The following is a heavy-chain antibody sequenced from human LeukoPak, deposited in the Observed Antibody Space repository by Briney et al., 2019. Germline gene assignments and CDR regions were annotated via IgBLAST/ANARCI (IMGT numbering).Heavy chain of an antibody. CDR3: ARWGSSYPYYYYGMDV. J-gene: IGHJ6*02. CDR2: INHSGST. Sequence: SETLSLTCAVYGGSFSGYYWSWIRQPPGKGLEWIGEINHSGSTNYNPSLKSRVTISVDTSKNQFSLKLSSVTAADTAVYYCARWGSSYPYYYYGMDVWGQGTTVTVSS. CDR1: GGSFSGYY. V-gene: IGHV4-34*01. D-gene: IGHD6-6*01.